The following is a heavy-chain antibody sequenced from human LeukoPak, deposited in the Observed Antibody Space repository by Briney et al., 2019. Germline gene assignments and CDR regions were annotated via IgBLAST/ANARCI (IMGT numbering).Heavy chain of an antibody. CDR2: IIPIFGTA. V-gene: IGHV1-69*06. D-gene: IGHD5-12*01. CDR1: GGTFSSYA. J-gene: IGHJ6*03. Sequence: ASVKVSCKASGGTFSSYAISWVRQAPGQGLEWMGRIIPIFGTANYAQKFQDRVTITADKSTSTAYMELSSLRSEDTAVYYCARARGEGGYDPFYYYYMDVWGKGTTVTVSS. CDR3: ARARGEGGYDPFYYYYMDV.